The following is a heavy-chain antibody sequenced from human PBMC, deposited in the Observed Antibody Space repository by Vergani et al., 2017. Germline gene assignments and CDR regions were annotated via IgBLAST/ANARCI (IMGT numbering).Heavy chain of an antibody. J-gene: IGHJ2*01. V-gene: IGHV4-61*02. CDR3: ARDRGGGSSSLDGSTWYFDL. CDR1: GGSISSGSNY. Sequence: QVQLQESGPGLVKPSQTLYLTCTVSGGSISSGSNYWSWIRQPAGKGLEWIGRSYTSGGTNYNPSLKSRVTISVDTSKNQCSLKLISVTAADTAVYYCARDRGGGSSSLDGSTWYFDLWGRGTLVTVSS. CDR2: SYTSGGT. D-gene: IGHD6-13*01.